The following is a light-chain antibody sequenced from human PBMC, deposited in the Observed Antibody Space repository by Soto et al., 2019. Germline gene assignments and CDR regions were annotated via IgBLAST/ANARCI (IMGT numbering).Light chain of an antibody. CDR2: IAS. J-gene: IGKJ5*01. V-gene: IGKV1-9*01. CDR1: QGIRSY. CDR3: QQLDSMPIT. Sequence: IQLTQSPSSLSASVGDRVAITCRASQGIRSYLAWYQQKKGEAPKXLISIASILQSGVPSRFSGSGSGTDFVINISSLQPEDAETYYCQQLDSMPITFGQGTRLEIK.